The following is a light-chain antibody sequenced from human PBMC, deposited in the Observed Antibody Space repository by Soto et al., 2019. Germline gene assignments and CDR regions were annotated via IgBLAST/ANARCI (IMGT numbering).Light chain of an antibody. V-gene: IGKV3D-20*02. CDR1: QSFSSSS. CDR2: GTS. J-gene: IGKJ5*01. CDR3: QQRTHWPS. Sequence: EIGLTQSPCTLSLSPGERATLSWGASQSFSSSSLAWYQQKPGQAPRLLIYGTSSRATGIPDRFSGSGSGTDFTLTISRLEPEDFAVYYCQQRTHWPSFGQGTRLEIK.